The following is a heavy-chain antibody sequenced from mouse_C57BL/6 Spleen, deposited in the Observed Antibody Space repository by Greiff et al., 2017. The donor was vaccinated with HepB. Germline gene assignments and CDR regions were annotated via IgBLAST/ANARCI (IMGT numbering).Heavy chain of an antibody. Sequence: EVMLVESGEGLVKPGGSLKLSCAASGFTFSSYAMSWVRQTPEKRLEWVAYISSGGDYIYYADTVKGRFTISRDNARNTLYLQMSSLKSEYTAMFYCTIDLYYCGSSYWYFDVWGTRTTVTVSS. D-gene: IGHD1-1*01. CDR3: TIDLYYCGSSYWYFDV. CDR1: GFTFSSYA. J-gene: IGHJ1*03. CDR2: ISSGGDYI. V-gene: IGHV5-9-1*02.